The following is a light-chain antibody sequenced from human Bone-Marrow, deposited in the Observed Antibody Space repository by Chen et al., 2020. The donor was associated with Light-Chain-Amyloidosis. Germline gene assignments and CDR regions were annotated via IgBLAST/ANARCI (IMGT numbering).Light chain of an antibody. CDR1: QTITKNY. Sequence: EIVLTQSPGTLSLSQGEGAALSCRASQTITKNYIAWYQQKPGQAPRLLIYGVSTRATGIPDRFSGSGSGTDFTLTISRLEPEDFAVYYCQQYSSSPLYTFGQGTKLEI. CDR2: GVS. CDR3: QQYSSSPLYT. V-gene: IGKV3-20*01. J-gene: IGKJ2*01.